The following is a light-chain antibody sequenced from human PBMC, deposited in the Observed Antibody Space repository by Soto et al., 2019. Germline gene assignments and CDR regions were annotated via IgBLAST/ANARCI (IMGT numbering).Light chain of an antibody. CDR3: HQSYDIPT. V-gene: IGKV1-33*01. CDR1: QDISNY. CDR2: DAS. J-gene: IGKJ5*01. Sequence: DIQMTQSPSSLSASVGDRVTITCQASQDISNYLNWYQQKPGKAPKLLIYDASNLETGVPSRFSGSGSGTEFTLTISSLQPEDFATYYCHQSYDIPTFGQGTRLEI.